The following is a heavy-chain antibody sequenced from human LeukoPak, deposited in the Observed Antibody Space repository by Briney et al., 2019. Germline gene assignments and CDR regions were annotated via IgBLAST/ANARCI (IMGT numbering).Heavy chain of an antibody. J-gene: IGHJ4*02. CDR3: AKDRYSGSFDAWKYFFDY. V-gene: IGHV3-30*18. CDR1: RFTFSSYG. Sequence: PGGSLRLSCAASRFTFSSYGMHWVRQAPGKGLEWVAVISYDGSNKYYADSVKGRFTISRDNSKNTLYLQMNSLRPEDTAVYFCAKDRYSGSFDAWKYFFDYWGQGTLVTVSS. D-gene: IGHD1-26*01. CDR2: ISYDGSNK.